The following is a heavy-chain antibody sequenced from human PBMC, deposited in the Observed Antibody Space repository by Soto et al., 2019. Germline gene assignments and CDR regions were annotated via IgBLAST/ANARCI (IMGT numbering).Heavy chain of an antibody. D-gene: IGHD4-17*01. Sequence: SVKVSCKASGGTFSSYAISWVRQAPGQGLEWMGGIIPIFSTANYAQKFQGRVTITADESTSTAYMELSSLRSEDTAVYYCARMLKPDDYGDLRTGYYFDYWGQGTLVTVSS. CDR1: GGTFSSYA. J-gene: IGHJ4*02. CDR2: IIPIFSTA. V-gene: IGHV1-69*13. CDR3: ARMLKPDDYGDLRTGYYFDY.